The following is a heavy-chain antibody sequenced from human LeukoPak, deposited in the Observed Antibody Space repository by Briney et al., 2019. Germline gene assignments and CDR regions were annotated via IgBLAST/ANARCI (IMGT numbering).Heavy chain of an antibody. CDR1: GFTFSRFA. J-gene: IGHJ5*02. D-gene: IGHD3-10*01. Sequence: PGGSLRLSCAVSGFTFSRFAMNWVRQAPGKGLEWVSIINNSGTITSYADSVKGRFTISRDNSKNTLYLQMNSLRAEDTAVYYCAKDGSGGALWFGPSSLDPWGQGTLVTVSS. CDR2: INNSGTIT. V-gene: IGHV3-23*01. CDR3: AKDGSGGALWFGPSSLDP.